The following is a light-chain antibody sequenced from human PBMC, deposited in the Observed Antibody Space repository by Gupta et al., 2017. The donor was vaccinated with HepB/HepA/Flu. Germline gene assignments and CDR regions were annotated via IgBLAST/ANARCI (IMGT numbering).Light chain of an antibody. J-gene: IGLJ2*01. CDR3: QPYDSSLRVV. Sequence: QSVLTQPPSVSGAPGQRVTISCTGRSSNIGAGYDVHWYQRFPGRAPKVLIYGNTNRPSGVPDRFSGSKSGTAASLAISGLQAEDEADYYCQPYDSSLRVVFGGGTKVTVL. CDR2: GNT. CDR1: SSNIGAGYD. V-gene: IGLV1-40*01.